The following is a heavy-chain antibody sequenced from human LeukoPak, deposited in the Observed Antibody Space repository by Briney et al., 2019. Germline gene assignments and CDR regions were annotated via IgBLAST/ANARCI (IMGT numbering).Heavy chain of an antibody. CDR2: ISGNSGDI. V-gene: IGHV3/OR16-9*01. D-gene: IGHD3-10*01. J-gene: IGHJ4*02. CDR3: VRHAGRTGGQ. CDR1: GFRFSDHY. Sequence: GGSLRLSCAASGFRFSDHYMSWIRQAPGKGPEWISYISGNSGDIAYADSVKGRFTISRDNAKNSLHLQMNSLRVEDTAVYLCVRHAGRTGGQWGQGILITVSS.